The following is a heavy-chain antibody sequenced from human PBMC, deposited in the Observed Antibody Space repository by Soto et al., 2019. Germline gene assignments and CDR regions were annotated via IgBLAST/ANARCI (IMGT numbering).Heavy chain of an antibody. CDR2: IIPILGIA. V-gene: IGHV1-69*02. CDR1: GGTFSSYT. J-gene: IGHJ3*01. Sequence: QVQLVQSGAEVKKPGSSVKVSCKASGGTFSSYTISWVRQAPGQGLEWMGRIIPILGIANYAQKFQGRVTITAQKTTSTGYFELNSLLSEDTAVYYCAGVWDIVANGAFDVRGQGTMITVSS. CDR3: AGVWDIVANGAFDV. D-gene: IGHD5-12*01.